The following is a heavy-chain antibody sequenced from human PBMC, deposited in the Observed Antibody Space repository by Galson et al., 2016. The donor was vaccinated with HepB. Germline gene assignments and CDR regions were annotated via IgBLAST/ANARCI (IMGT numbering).Heavy chain of an antibody. D-gene: IGHD4-23*01. J-gene: IGHJ4*02. CDR3: GEDIRPGGLDH. CDR1: GFNLKDYA. Sequence: SLRLSCAASGFNLKDYAMPWVRQAPGKGLEWVAGIRWANRRIEYADSVKGRFTVSRDNAKNSLYLQMNNLRVEDTALYYCGEDIRPGGLDHWGQGTLVTVSS. CDR2: IRWANRRI. V-gene: IGHV3-9*01.